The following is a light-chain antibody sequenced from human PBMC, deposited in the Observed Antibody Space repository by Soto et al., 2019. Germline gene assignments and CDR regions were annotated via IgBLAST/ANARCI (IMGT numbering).Light chain of an antibody. CDR3: PECGGAPPIT. J-gene: IGKJ5*01. Sequence: LSCRASQSVRSERLAWYQQKRGQAPTLLIFDASSRASGTPERFSGSGSGTDFTVTISSLEPEDFAVYDFPECGGAPPITIVLGTLLEIK. CDR1: QSVRSER. CDR2: DAS. V-gene: IGKV3-20*01.